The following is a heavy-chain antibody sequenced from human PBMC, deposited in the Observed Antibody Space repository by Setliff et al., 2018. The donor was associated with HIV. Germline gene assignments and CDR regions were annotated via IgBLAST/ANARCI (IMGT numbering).Heavy chain of an antibody. Sequence: SETLSLTCAVSGYSIGSGSSWGWIRQPPGKGLEWIATIPHNGGTYYNPDPSLTGRVTISLDTSKNQFSLKLAFVTAADTAVYYCARYSTLTTNFDYWGQGTLVTVS. CDR3: ARYSTLTTNFDY. CDR1: GYSIGSGSS. V-gene: IGHV4-38-2*01. CDR2: IPHNGGT. D-gene: IGHD4-17*01. J-gene: IGHJ4*02.